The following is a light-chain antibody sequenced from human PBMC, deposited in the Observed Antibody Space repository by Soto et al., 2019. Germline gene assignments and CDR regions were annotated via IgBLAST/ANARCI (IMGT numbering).Light chain of an antibody. CDR1: QGISSY. CDR2: AAS. CDR3: QQLNTYPPWT. J-gene: IGKJ1*01. Sequence: DIQLTQSPSFLCASVGDRVTITCRASQGISSYLAWYQQKPGKATELMIYAASTLQSGVPSRFSGSGSGTDFTLTISSLQPEDSATYYCQQLNTYPPWTFGQGTKVDIK. V-gene: IGKV1-9*01.